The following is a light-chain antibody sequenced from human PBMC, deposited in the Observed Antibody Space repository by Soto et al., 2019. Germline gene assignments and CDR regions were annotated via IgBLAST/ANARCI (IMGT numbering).Light chain of an antibody. J-gene: IGKJ1*01. CDR3: QQYGSSRWT. Sequence: EIALTQSPGTLSLSPGERATLSCRASQSVSSGYLAWYQQKPGQAPRLLIYGASSRATGIPDRFSGSGSGTDFTLTISRLEPEDFAVYYCQQYGSSRWTFGQGTKVDIK. CDR1: QSVSSGY. CDR2: GAS. V-gene: IGKV3-20*01.